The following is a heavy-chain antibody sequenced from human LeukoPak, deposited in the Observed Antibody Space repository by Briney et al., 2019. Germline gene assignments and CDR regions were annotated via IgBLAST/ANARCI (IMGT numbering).Heavy chain of an antibody. D-gene: IGHD3-9*01. CDR3: ARVPRDILTGFYYYGMDV. CDR2: IIPIFGTA. V-gene: IGHV1-69*13. J-gene: IGHJ6*02. CDR1: GGTFSSYA. Sequence: SVKVSCKASGGTFSSYAISWVRQAPGQGLEWMGGIIPIFGTANYAQKFQGRVTITADESTSTAYMELSSLRSEDTAVYYCARVPRDILTGFYYYGMDVWGQGTTVTVSS.